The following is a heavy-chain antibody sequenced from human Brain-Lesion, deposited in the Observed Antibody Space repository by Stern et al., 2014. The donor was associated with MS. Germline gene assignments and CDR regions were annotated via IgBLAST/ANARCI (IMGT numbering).Heavy chain of an antibody. CDR2: ISGRGDPT. CDR3: AKWPHHIAVAGTRYFQH. V-gene: IGHV3-23*04. Sequence: EVQLVESGGGLVQPGGSLSLSCAASGFSFSTYAMSWVRQTPGKGLQWVSVISGRGDPTYYADSVKGRFTISRDNSKNTLYLQMDSLRADDTAVYYCAKWPHHIAVAGTRYFQHWGQGTLVTVSS. J-gene: IGHJ1*01. D-gene: IGHD6-19*01. CDR1: GFSFSTYA.